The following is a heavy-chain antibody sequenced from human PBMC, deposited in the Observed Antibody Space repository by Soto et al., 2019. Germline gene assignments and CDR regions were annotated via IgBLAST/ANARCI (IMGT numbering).Heavy chain of an antibody. Sequence: PSETLSLTCTVSGGSISSYYWSWIRQPPGKGLEWIGYIYYSGSTNYNPSLKSRVTISVDTSKNQFSLKLSSVTAADTAVYYCARETMIGTDYFDYWGQGTLVTVSS. CDR1: GGSISSYY. V-gene: IGHV4-59*01. CDR2: IYYSGST. CDR3: ARETMIGTDYFDY. J-gene: IGHJ4*02. D-gene: IGHD3-22*01.